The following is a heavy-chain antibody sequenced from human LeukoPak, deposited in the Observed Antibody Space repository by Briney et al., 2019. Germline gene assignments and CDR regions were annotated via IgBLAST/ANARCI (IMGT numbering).Heavy chain of an antibody. CDR2: ITSSGGTT. CDR3: AKGSSTMIVVFGWYFDL. D-gene: IGHD3-22*01. V-gene: IGHV3-23*01. Sequence: PGWSLTLSCAVSGFTFSSLPMTWVRQAPGKGLEWVSTITSSGGTTYYADSVKGRFTISRDNSKSTLYLQMNSLRTDDTAVYFCAKGSSTMIVVFGWYFDLWGRGTLVTVSS. CDR1: GFTFSSLP. J-gene: IGHJ2*01.